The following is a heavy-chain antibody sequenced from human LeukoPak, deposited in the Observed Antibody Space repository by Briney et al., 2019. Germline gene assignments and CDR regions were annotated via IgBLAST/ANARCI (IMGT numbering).Heavy chain of an antibody. CDR3: ESFKRGFYNWFDP. V-gene: IGHV4-59*01. D-gene: IGHD2/OR15-2a*01. J-gene: IGHJ5*02. CDR2: IYDSGST. CDR1: GGSISSYY. Sequence: SETLSLTCTVSGGSISSYYWSWIRQPPGKGLEWIGYIYDSGSTNYNPSLKSRVTISVDTSKNQFSLKLSSVTAADTDVYYCESFKRGFYNWFDPWGQGTLVTVSS.